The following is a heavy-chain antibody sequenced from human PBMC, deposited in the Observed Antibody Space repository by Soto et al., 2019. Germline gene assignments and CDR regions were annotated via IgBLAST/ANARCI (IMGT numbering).Heavy chain of an antibody. J-gene: IGHJ4*02. V-gene: IGHV4-39*01. CDR2: IYYSGST. CDR1: GGSISSSSYY. D-gene: IGHD4-17*01. CDR3: ARRRSRPGLTDY. Sequence: SETLSLTCTVSGGSISSSSYYWGWIRQPPGKGLEWIGSIYYSGSTYYNPSLKSRVTISVDTSKNQFSLKLSSVTAAGTAVYYCARRRSRPGLTDYWGQGTLVTVSS.